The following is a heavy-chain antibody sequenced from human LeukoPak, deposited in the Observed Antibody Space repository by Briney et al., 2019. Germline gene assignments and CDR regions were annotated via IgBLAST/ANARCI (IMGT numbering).Heavy chain of an antibody. Sequence: GRSLRPSCAASGFTFSNYAMHWVRLAPGKGLEWVALISYDGSNQYYPDSVRGRFTISRDTSKSTLYLQMNSLRAEDTAMYYCARVAGSHFDWFPDYWGQGTLVTVSS. CDR1: GFTFSNYA. CDR3: ARVAGSHFDWFPDY. V-gene: IGHV3-30*04. J-gene: IGHJ4*02. CDR2: ISYDGSNQ. D-gene: IGHD3-9*01.